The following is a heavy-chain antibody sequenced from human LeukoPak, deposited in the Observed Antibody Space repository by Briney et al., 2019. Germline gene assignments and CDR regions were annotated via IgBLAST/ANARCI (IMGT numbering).Heavy chain of an antibody. CDR2: IIPIFGTA. V-gene: IGHV1-69*13. Sequence: ALVKVSCKASGGTFSSYAISWVRQAPGQGLEWMGGIIPIFGTANYAQKFQGRVTITADESTSTAYMELSSLRSEDTAVYYCATVVVAATPGIYYYYGMDVWGQGTTVTVSS. D-gene: IGHD2-15*01. J-gene: IGHJ6*02. CDR1: GGTFSSYA. CDR3: ATVVVAATPGIYYYYGMDV.